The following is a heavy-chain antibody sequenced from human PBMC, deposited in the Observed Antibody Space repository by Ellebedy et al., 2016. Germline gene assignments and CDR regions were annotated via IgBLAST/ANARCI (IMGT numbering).Heavy chain of an antibody. J-gene: IGHJ4*02. Sequence: SETLSLXXTVSGGSISSGGYYWSWIRQHPGKGLEWIGYIYYSGSTYYNPSLKSRVTISVDTSKNQFSLKLSSVTAADTAVYYCAREIVAMYPVVAAYFDYWGQGTLVTFSS. D-gene: IGHD2-15*01. CDR3: AREIVAMYPVVAAYFDY. CDR2: IYYSGST. CDR1: GGSISSGGYY. V-gene: IGHV4-31*03.